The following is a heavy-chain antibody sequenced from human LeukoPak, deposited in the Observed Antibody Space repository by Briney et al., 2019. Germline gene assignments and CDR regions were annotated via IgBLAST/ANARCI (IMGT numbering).Heavy chain of an antibody. V-gene: IGHV3-48*04. CDR3: TRDHITSWQIDF. J-gene: IGHJ4*02. CDR2: ISSSGSTI. D-gene: IGHD2-2*01. CDR1: GFTFSSYS. Sequence: PGGSLRLPCAASGFTFSSYSMNWVRQAPGKGLEWVSYISSSGSTIYYADSVKGRFTISRDNAKNSLYLQMNSLRAEDTAVYYCTRDHITSWQIDFWGQGTMVTVSS.